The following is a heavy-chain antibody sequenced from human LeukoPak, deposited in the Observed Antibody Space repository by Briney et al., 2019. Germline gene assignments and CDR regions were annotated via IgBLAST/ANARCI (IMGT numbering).Heavy chain of an antibody. CDR3: AKDRRGLYYYGSGSYPRFDP. V-gene: IGHV3-30*18. D-gene: IGHD3-10*01. Sequence: GGSLRLSCAASGFTFSSYGMHWVRQAPGKGLEWVAVVSYDGSNKYYADSVKGRFTISRDNSKNTLYLQMNSLRAEDTAVYYCAKDRRGLYYYGSGSYPRFDPWGQGTLVTVSS. J-gene: IGHJ5*02. CDR2: VSYDGSNK. CDR1: GFTFSSYG.